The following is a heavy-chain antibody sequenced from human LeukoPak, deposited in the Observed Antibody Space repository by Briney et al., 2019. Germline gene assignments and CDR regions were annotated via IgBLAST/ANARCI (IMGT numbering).Heavy chain of an antibody. V-gene: IGHV1-18*01. D-gene: IGHD6-6*01. J-gene: IGHJ6*02. CDR1: GYGFSSYG. CDR3: ARVGASRAAARRHYGIDV. CDR2: ISANNGDT. Sequence: ASVKVSCKASGYGFSSYGISWVRQAPGQGLQWMGWISANNGDTNYADNLQGRVIMTTDTTTKTAYMELMSLRLDDTAVYYCARVGASRAAARRHYGIDVWGQGTTVIVSS.